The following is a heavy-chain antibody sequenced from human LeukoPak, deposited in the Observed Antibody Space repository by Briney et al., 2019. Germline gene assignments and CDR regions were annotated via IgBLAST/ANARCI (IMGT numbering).Heavy chain of an antibody. D-gene: IGHD2-2*01. CDR1: GGSISSSNW. V-gene: IGHV4-4*02. CDR3: ARWNVVVPAASQDAFDI. CDR2: IYHSGST. J-gene: IGHJ3*02. Sequence: SGTLCLTCAVSGGSISSSNWWRCVRPPPGKGLEWTGEIYHSGSTNYNPSLKSRVTISVDKSKNQFSLKLSSVTAADTAVYYCARWNVVVPAASQDAFDIWGRGTMVTVSS.